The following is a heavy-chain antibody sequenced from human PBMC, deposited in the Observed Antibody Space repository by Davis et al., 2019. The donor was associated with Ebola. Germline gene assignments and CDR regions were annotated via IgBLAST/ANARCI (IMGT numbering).Heavy chain of an antibody. CDR3: ARGSGWLTPFDY. CDR1: GGTFSSYA. V-gene: IGHV1-69*04. J-gene: IGHJ4*02. Sequence: SVKVSCKASGGTFSSYAISWVRQAPGQGLEWMGRIIPILGIANYAQKFQGRVTITADKSTSTAYMELSSLRAEDTAVYYCARGSGWLTPFDYWGQGTLVTVSS. CDR2: IIPILGIA. D-gene: IGHD6-19*01.